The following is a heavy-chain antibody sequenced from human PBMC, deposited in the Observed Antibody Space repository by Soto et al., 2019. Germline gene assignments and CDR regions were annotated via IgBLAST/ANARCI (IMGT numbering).Heavy chain of an antibody. J-gene: IGHJ3*02. CDR2: VYIDGGT. D-gene: IGHD3-3*01. V-gene: IGHV3-53*01. Sequence: EVKLVQSGGGLIQPGGSLRLSCTASGLIVTNTYMSWVRQAPGKGLEWVSVVYIDGGTEYADPVKGRFTTFRDNSKNTLHLQMNSLRAEDTAVYYCAREPLWSGSLPLDAFDIWGQGTMVTVSS. CDR1: GLIVTNTY. CDR3: AREPLWSGSLPLDAFDI.